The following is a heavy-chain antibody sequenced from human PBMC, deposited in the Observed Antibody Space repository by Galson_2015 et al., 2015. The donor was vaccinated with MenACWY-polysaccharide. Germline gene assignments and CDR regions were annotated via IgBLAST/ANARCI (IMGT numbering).Heavy chain of an antibody. D-gene: IGHD3-10*01. J-gene: IGHJ4*02. V-gene: IGHV3-74*01. Sequence: SLRLSCAASGFTFSRYAMHWVRHAPGKGLVWVSRIKSDGSSTSYADSVKGRFTISRDNAKNMVYLQMNSLRAEDTAVYYCVKYYGSGTYALDYWGQGTLVTVSS. CDR1: GFTFSRYA. CDR3: VKYYGSGTYALDY. CDR2: IKSDGSST.